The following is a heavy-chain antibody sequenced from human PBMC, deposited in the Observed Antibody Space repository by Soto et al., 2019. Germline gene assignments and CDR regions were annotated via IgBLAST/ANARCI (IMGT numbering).Heavy chain of an antibody. CDR3: ARVNDFTYYYYGMDV. CDR1: GFTFSSYA. Sequence: QVQLVESGGGVVQPGRSLRLSCAASGFTFSSYAMHWVRQAPGKGLEWVAVISYDGSNKYYADSVKGRFTISRDNSKNTLYLQMNSLRAEDTAVYYCARVNDFTYYYYGMDVWGQGTTVTVSS. J-gene: IGHJ6*02. CDR2: ISYDGSNK. V-gene: IGHV3-30-3*01. D-gene: IGHD3-3*01.